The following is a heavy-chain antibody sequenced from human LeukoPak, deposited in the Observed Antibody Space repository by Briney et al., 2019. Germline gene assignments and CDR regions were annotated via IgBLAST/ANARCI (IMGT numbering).Heavy chain of an antibody. J-gene: IGHJ4*02. CDR2: INPNSGGT. V-gene: IGHV1-2*02. CDR1: GYTFTGYY. CDR3: ARLNYDSSGSYFDY. Sequence: ASVKVSCKASGYTFTGYYMHWVRQAPGQGLEWMGWINPNSGGTNYAQKFQGRVTKTRDTSISTAYMELSRLRSDGTAVYYCARLNYDSSGSYFDYWGQGTLVTVSS. D-gene: IGHD3-22*01.